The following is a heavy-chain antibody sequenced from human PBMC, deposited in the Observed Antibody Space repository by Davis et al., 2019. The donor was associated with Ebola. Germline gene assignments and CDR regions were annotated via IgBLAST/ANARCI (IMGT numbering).Heavy chain of an antibody. CDR1: GGSISSSNW. Sequence: PSETLSLTCAVSGGSISSSNWWSWVRQPPGKGLEWIGEIYHSGSTNYNPSLKSRVTMSVDTSENQFSLKLSSVTAADTAVYYCARVRRDGYSRLDYWGQGTLVTVSS. CDR3: ARVRRDGYSRLDY. J-gene: IGHJ4*02. V-gene: IGHV4-4*02. D-gene: IGHD5-24*01. CDR2: IYHSGST.